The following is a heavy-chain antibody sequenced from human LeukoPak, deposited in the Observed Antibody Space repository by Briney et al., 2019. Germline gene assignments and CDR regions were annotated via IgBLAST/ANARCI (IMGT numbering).Heavy chain of an antibody. CDR2: MNPNSGNT. Sequence: ASVKVSCKASGYTFTSYDINWVRQATGQGLEWMGWMNPNSGNTGYAQKFQGRVTMTRNTSISTAYVELSSLRSEDTAVYYCARGVTLPWYYYDSSGYSNFDYWGQGTLVTVSS. CDR3: ARGVTLPWYYYDSSGYSNFDY. V-gene: IGHV1-8*01. CDR1: GYTFTSYD. D-gene: IGHD3-22*01. J-gene: IGHJ4*02.